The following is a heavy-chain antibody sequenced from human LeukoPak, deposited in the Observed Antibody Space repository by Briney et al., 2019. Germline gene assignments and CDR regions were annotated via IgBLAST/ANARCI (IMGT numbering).Heavy chain of an antibody. CDR3: ASGGYCGSTSCYPKWFDP. J-gene: IGHJ5*02. CDR1: GGSITSYY. V-gene: IGHV4-59*01. Sequence: SETLSLTCTVSGGSITSYYWSWIRQPPGKGLEWIGYISYSGSTNSNPSLKSRVTLSIDTSKNQFSLSLTSVTAADTAVYYCASGGYCGSTSCYPKWFDPWAREPWSPSPQ. D-gene: IGHD2-2*01. CDR2: ISYSGST.